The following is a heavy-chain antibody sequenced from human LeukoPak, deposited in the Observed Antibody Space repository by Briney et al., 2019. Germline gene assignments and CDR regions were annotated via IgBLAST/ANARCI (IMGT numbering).Heavy chain of an antibody. CDR2: ISYDGSNK. J-gene: IGHJ6*02. CDR3: AKSVGATWDYYYGMDV. CDR1: GFTFSSYG. Sequence: GRSLRLSCAASGFTFSSYGMHWVRQAPGKGLEWVAVISYDGSNKYYADSVKGRFTISRDNSKNTLYLQMDSLRAEDTAVYYCAKSVGATWDYYYGMDVWGQGTTVTVSS. D-gene: IGHD1-26*01. V-gene: IGHV3-30*18.